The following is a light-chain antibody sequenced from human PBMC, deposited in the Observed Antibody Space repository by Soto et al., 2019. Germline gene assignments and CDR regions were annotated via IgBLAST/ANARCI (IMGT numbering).Light chain of an antibody. Sequence: QSVLTQPASVSGSPGQSITLSCIGTSSDIGDYDYVSWYQRHPGRAPQLIIFDVNNRPSGVSNRFSGSKSGNTASLTISGLQADDEADYYCTSYSSGSTHVVFGGGTKVTVL. J-gene: IGLJ2*01. CDR1: SSDIGDYDY. V-gene: IGLV2-14*01. CDR3: TSYSSGSTHVV. CDR2: DVN.